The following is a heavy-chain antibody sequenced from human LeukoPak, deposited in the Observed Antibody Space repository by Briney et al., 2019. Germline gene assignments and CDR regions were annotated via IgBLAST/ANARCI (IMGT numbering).Heavy chain of an antibody. J-gene: IGHJ4*02. CDR1: GYNFTSYW. D-gene: IGHD5-18*01. CDR2: IYPGDSDT. Sequence: GESLKISCKGSGYNFTSYWIGWVRQMPGKGLEWMGIIYPGDSDTRYSPSFQGQVTISADKSISTAYLQWSSLKASDTAMYYCARSTYTARASGNRSFDYWGQGTLVTVSS. CDR3: ARSTYTARASGNRSFDY. V-gene: IGHV5-51*01.